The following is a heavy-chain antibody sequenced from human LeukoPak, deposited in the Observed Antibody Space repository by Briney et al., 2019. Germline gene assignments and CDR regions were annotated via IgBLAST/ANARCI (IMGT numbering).Heavy chain of an antibody. V-gene: IGHV4-59*11. CDR3: ARLLTYYYDSSGALFDP. J-gene: IGHJ5*02. Sequence: SETLSLTCTVSGGSISSHYWSWIRQPPGKGLEWIGYIYYSGSTNYNPSLKSRVTISVDKSKNQFSLKLSSVTAADTAVYYCARLLTYYYDSSGALFDPWGQGTLVTVSS. CDR2: IYYSGST. D-gene: IGHD3-22*01. CDR1: GGSISSHY.